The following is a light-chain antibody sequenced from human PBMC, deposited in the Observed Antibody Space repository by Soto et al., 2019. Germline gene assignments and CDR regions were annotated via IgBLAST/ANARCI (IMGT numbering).Light chain of an antibody. CDR3: QEWETVPLA. J-gene: IGKJ4*01. V-gene: IGKV1-33*01. CDR2: DAS. CDR1: YDIKNY. Sequence: DIRMTQSPSSLSASVGDRVTITCQASYDIKNYLNWYQQKPGKAPRLLIYDASHLETGVPSRFSGSGSGTDFTFTISNLRPEDFATYHYQEWETVPLAFGGGTKVE.